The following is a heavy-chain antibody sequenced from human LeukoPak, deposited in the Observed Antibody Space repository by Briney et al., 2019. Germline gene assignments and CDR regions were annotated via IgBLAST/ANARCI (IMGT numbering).Heavy chain of an antibody. J-gene: IGHJ4*02. V-gene: IGHV3-30*02. D-gene: IGHD3-22*01. CDR1: GFTFSTNG. CDR3: VGVVVITPY. CDR2: IRYDGSNK. Sequence: GGSLRLSCVASGFTFSTNGMHWVRQAPGEGLEWVALIRYDGSNKDYADSVKGRFIVSRDNSKNTPYMQMNSLRVEDTAVYYCVGVVVITPYWGQGTLVTVSS.